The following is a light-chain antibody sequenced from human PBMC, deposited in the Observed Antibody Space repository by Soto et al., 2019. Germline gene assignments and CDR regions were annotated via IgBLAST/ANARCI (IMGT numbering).Light chain of an antibody. CDR1: QSFSSD. V-gene: IGKV1-5*01. CDR2: DVS. Sequence: DIQMTQSPSTLSASVGDRVTITCRASQSFSSDLAWYQQKPGKAATVLISDVSNLQSGIPSRFSGSGAGTEFTPPISSLQPDVFGTYYCQQKRAFGRGTKVEIK. J-gene: IGKJ1*01. CDR3: QQKRA.